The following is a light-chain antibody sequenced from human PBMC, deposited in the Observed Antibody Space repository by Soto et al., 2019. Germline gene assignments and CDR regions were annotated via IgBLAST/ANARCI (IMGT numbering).Light chain of an antibody. Sequence: EIVLTQSPGTLSLSPGERATLSCRASQSISSSYLAWYQQKPGQAPRLLIYAASSRATGIPDRFSGSGSGTDFTLNISRLETEDFAVYYCQQDGSSSYTFGQGTQLEIK. CDR2: AAS. V-gene: IGKV3-20*01. J-gene: IGKJ2*01. CDR1: QSISSSY. CDR3: QQDGSSSYT.